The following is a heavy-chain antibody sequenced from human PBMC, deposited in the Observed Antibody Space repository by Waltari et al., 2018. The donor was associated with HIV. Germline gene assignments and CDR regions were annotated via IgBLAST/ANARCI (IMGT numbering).Heavy chain of an antibody. Sequence: QVQLVQSGAEMKKPGASVKVSCKASGYNFKTHDINWVRQVTGQGLEWMGWMNPNSGNRGYAQKFQGRFTITMNTSITTAYMELTNLSSEDTALYFCARFGYWGQGTLVTVSS. CDR2: MNPNSGNR. J-gene: IGHJ4*02. CDR3: ARFGY. V-gene: IGHV1-8*01. D-gene: IGHD3-10*01. CDR1: GYNFKTHD.